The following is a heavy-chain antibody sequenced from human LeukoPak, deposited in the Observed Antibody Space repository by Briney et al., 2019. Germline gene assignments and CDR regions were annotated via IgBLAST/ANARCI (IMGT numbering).Heavy chain of an antibody. Sequence: GGSLRLSCAASGFTFDDYIMHWVRQAPGKGLEWVSIIYSGGSTFYADSVKGRFTISRDNSKNTLYLQMNSLRAEDTAVYYCARGGSYLSAFDIWGQGTMVTVSS. CDR1: GFTFDDYI. D-gene: IGHD1-26*01. CDR2: IYSGGST. V-gene: IGHV3-53*01. J-gene: IGHJ3*02. CDR3: ARGGSYLSAFDI.